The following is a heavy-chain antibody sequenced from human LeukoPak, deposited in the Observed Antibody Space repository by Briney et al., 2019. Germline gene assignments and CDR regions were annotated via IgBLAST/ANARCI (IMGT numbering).Heavy chain of an antibody. D-gene: IGHD3-10*01. CDR3: ARDSVVRGLPDY. J-gene: IGHJ4*02. CDR1: GGSFSSYY. V-gene: IGHV4-4*07. Sequence: SETLSLTCAVYGGSFSSYYWSWIRQPAGKGLEWIGRIYTSGSTNYNPSLKSRVTMSVDTSKNQFSLKLSSVTAADTAVYYCARDSVVRGLPDYWGQGTLVTVSS. CDR2: IYTSGST.